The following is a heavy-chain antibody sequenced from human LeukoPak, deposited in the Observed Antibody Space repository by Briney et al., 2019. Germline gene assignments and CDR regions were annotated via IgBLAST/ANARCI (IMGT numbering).Heavy chain of an antibody. Sequence: SQTLSLTCTVSGGSISSGGYYWSWIRQPPGKGLEWIGYIYHSGSTYYNPSLKSRVTISVDRSKNQFSLKLSSVTAADTAVYYCARSRIAVPTDWFDPWGQGTLVTVSS. CDR1: GGSISSGGYY. CDR2: IYHSGST. D-gene: IGHD6-19*01. J-gene: IGHJ5*02. V-gene: IGHV4-30-2*01. CDR3: ARSRIAVPTDWFDP.